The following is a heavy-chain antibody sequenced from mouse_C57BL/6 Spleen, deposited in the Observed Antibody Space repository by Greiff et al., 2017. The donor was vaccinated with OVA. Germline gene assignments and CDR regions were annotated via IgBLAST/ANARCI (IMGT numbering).Heavy chain of an antibody. CDR2: INPNNGGT. CDR3: ASHYSNYGKYYAMDY. J-gene: IGHJ4*01. D-gene: IGHD2-5*01. V-gene: IGHV1-26*01. CDR1: GYTFTDYY. Sequence: EVQLQQSGPELVKPGASVKISCKASGYTFTDYYMNWVKQSHGKSLEWIGDINPNNGGTSYNQKFKGKATLTVDKSSSTAYMELRSLTSEDSAVYYCASHYSNYGKYYAMDYWGQGTSVTVSS.